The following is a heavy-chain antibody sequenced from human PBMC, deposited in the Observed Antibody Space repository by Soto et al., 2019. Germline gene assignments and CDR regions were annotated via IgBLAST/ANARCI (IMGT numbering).Heavy chain of an antibody. CDR1: GXTFSSYR. Sequence: GSLRLSCAASGXTFSSYRMNWVRRAPGKGLEVVSYISSSSSTIYYADSVKCRFTISRDKAKNSLYLQMNSLRDEDTAVYYCARARYYGSGNEDYWGQGTLVTVSS. CDR3: ARARYYGSGNEDY. CDR2: ISSSSSTI. V-gene: IGHV3-48*02. J-gene: IGHJ4*02. D-gene: IGHD3-10*01.